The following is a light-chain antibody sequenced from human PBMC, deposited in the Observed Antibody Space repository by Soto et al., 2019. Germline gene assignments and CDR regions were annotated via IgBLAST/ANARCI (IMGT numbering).Light chain of an antibody. Sequence: QSALTQPVSVSGSPGQSVTIPCTGTNSDLGNYKYVSWYQQYPGKPPQLLIYEVTNRPLGVSNRFSGSKSGNTASLTISGLQAEDEADYYCSSYTTTITVFGGGTKLTVL. V-gene: IGLV2-14*01. CDR3: SSYTTTITV. CDR1: NSDLGNYKY. J-gene: IGLJ3*02. CDR2: EVT.